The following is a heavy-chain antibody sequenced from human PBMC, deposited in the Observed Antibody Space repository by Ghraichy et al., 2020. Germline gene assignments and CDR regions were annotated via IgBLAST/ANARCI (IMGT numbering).Heavy chain of an antibody. Sequence: SETLSLTCAVYGGSFSGYYWSWIRQPPGKGLEWIGEINHSGSTNYNPSLKSRVTISVDTSKKQFSLNLSSVTAADTAVYYCARRLITGYSYGLGYYGMDVWGQGTTVTVSS. CDR2: INHSGST. J-gene: IGHJ6*02. V-gene: IGHV4-34*01. CDR3: ARRLITGYSYGLGYYGMDV. CDR1: GGSFSGYY. D-gene: IGHD5-18*01.